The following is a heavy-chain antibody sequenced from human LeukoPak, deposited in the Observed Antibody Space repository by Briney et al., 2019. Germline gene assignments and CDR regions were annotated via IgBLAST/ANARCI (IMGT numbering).Heavy chain of an antibody. CDR3: ARPGSDLSPIQEAFDI. CDR2: IYYSGST. V-gene: IGHV4-59*08. CDR1: GGSISSYY. D-gene: IGHD1-26*01. J-gene: IGHJ3*02. Sequence: SETLSLTCTVSGGSISSYYWSWIRQPPGKGLEWIGYIYYSGSTNYNPSLKSRVTISVDTSKNQFSLKLSSVTAADTAVYYCARPGSDLSPIQEAFDIWGQGTMVTVSS.